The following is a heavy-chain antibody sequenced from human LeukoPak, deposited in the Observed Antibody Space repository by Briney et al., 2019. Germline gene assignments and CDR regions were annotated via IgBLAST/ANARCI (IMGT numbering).Heavy chain of an antibody. V-gene: IGHV3-21*01. Sequence: GGSLRLSCAASGITFSSYGMSWVRQAPGKGLEWVSSISSSSSYIYYADSVKGRFTISRDNAKNSLYLQMNSLRAEDTAVYYCARGTTVTTRVGFDYWGQGTLVTVSS. CDR2: ISSSSSYI. CDR1: GITFSSYG. J-gene: IGHJ4*02. CDR3: ARGTTVTTRVGFDY. D-gene: IGHD4-17*01.